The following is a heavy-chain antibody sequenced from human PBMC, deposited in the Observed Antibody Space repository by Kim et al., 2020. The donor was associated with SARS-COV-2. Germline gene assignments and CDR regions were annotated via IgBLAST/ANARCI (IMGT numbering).Heavy chain of an antibody. CDR1: GYTLTELS. Sequence: ASVKGSCKVSGYTLTELSMHWVRQAPGKGLEWMGGFDPEDGETIYEQKFQGRVTMTEDTSTDTAYMELSSLRSEDTAGYYCATEHPVVRPDAFDIWGQGTMVTVSS. CDR2: FDPEDGET. V-gene: IGHV1-24*01. J-gene: IGHJ3*02. CDR3: ATEHPVVRPDAFDI. D-gene: IGHD2-8*01.